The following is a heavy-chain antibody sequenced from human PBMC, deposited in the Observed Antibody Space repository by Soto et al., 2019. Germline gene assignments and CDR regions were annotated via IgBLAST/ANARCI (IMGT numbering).Heavy chain of an antibody. CDR2: IYYSGST. CDR3: ARVRQQLVGMYYFDY. D-gene: IGHD6-6*01. CDR1: GGSISSYY. V-gene: IGHV4-59*01. Sequence: QVQLQESGPGLVKPSETLSLTCTVSGGSISSYYWSWIRQPPGKGLEWIGYIYYSGSTNYNPSLKSRVTISVDTSKNQLSLKLSSVTAADTAVYYCARVRQQLVGMYYFDYWGQGTLVTVSS. J-gene: IGHJ4*02.